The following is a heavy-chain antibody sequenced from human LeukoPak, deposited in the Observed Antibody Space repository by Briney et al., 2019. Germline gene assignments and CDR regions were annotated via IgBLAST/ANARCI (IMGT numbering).Heavy chain of an antibody. CDR2: IYSGGAT. CDR3: ARDSSDSSSWHGYVDY. CDR1: GFTVSSNY. J-gene: IGHJ4*02. Sequence: GGSLRLSCAASGFTVSSNYMSWVRQAPGKGREWVSVIYSGGATFYADSVKGRFTISRDNSKNTLYLQMNSLRAEDTAVYYCARDSSDSSSWHGYVDYWGQGTLVTVSS. D-gene: IGHD6-13*01. V-gene: IGHV3-66*01.